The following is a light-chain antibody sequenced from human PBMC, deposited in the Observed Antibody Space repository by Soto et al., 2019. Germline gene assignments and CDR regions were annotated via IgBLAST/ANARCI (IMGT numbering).Light chain of an antibody. Sequence: ETVLTQSPGTLSLSPGERATLSCRASQTIRSNYLAWYRQTPGQAPRLLIYGASNRATGIADRFSGSGSGTDFTLIISRLKPEDFALYYCQQYGSSPWTFGQGTKVEIK. J-gene: IGKJ1*01. CDR3: QQYGSSPWT. V-gene: IGKV3-20*01. CDR2: GAS. CDR1: QTIRSNY.